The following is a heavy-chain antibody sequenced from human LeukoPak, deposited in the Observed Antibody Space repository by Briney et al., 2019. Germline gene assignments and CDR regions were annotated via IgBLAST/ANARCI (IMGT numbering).Heavy chain of an antibody. CDR2: ISWNSGSI. CDR3: AKDLGSGGSIRYYYYMDV. CDR1: GFTFSDYY. J-gene: IGHJ6*03. D-gene: IGHD2-15*01. V-gene: IGHV3-9*01. Sequence: GGSLRLSCAAYGFTFSDYYMSWIRQAPGKGLEWVSGISWNSGSIGYADSVKGRFTISRDNAKNSLYLQMNSLRAEDTALYYCAKDLGSGGSIRYYYYMDVWGKGTTVTVSS.